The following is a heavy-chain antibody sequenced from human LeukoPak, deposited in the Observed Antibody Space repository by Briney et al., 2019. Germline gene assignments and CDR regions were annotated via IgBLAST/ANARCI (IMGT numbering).Heavy chain of an antibody. J-gene: IGHJ4*02. V-gene: IGHV3-23*01. Sequence: GGSLRLSCAASGFTFSSYGMSWVRQAPGKGLEWVSAISGSGGSTYYADSVKGRFTISRDNSKNTLYLQMNSLRAEDTAVYYCARGFTMIVVVPDYWGQGTLVTVSS. CDR1: GFTFSSYG. CDR3: ARGFTMIVVVPDY. D-gene: IGHD3-22*01. CDR2: ISGSGGST.